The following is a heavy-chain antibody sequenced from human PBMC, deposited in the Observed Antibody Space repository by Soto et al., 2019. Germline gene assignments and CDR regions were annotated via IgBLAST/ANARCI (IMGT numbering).Heavy chain of an antibody. D-gene: IGHD3-22*01. J-gene: IGHJ4*02. CDR3: ASSPNDYYDSSGYPDY. CDR2: INHSGST. CDR1: GVSFSGYY. V-gene: IGHV4-34*01. Sequence: XETLSPTCAVYGVSFSGYYWSWIRQPPGKGLEWIGEINHSGSTNYNPSLKSRVTISVDTSKNQFSLKLSSVTAADTAVYYCASSPNDYYDSSGYPDYWGQGTLVTVSS.